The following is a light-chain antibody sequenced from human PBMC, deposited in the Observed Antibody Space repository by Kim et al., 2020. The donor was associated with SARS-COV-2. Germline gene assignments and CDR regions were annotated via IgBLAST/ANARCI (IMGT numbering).Light chain of an antibody. CDR2: KDN. V-gene: IGLV3-27*01. CDR3: YSAVDNNWV. J-gene: IGLJ3*02. Sequence: SYELTQPSSVSVSPGQTARITCSGDVLEEKYARWFQQKPGQAPVLVIYKDNERPSGIPERFSGSSSGTTVTLTISGAQVEDEADYYCYSAVDNNWV. CDR1: VLEEKY.